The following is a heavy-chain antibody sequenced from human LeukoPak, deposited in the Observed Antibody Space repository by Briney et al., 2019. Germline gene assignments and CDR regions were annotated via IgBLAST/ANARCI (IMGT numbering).Heavy chain of an antibody. CDR1: GFTFSTYS. V-gene: IGHV3-48*01. CDR2: ISGDSNTI. J-gene: IGHJ6*02. D-gene: IGHD3-10*01. Sequence: GGSLRLSCAASGFTFSTYSMIWVRQAPGKGLEWLSYISGDSNTIYYADSVKGRFTVSRDNAKNSLYLQLNSLRAEDTAVYYCAKDSSSGSSYYFHGMDVWGQGTTVIVSS. CDR3: AKDSSSGSSYYFHGMDV.